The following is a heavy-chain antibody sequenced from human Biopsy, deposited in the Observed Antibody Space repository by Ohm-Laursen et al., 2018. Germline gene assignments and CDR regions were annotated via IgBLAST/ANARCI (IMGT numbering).Heavy chain of an antibody. V-gene: IGHV1-2*02. Sequence: VASVKVSCKASSYTFTDYNIHWMRQAPGQGLEWLGYINCKTGATNYARKFQGTVTMTRDTSISTAYLALGSLRSADTAIYYCARDPLNGHKHFDYWGQGSLVTVSS. CDR1: SYTFTDYN. CDR3: ARDPLNGHKHFDY. D-gene: IGHD2-8*01. CDR2: INCKTGAT. J-gene: IGHJ4*02.